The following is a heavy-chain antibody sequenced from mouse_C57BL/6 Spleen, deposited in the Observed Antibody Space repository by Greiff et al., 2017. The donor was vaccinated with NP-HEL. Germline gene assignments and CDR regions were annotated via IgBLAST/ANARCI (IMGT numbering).Heavy chain of an antibody. J-gene: IGHJ2*01. CDR3: ARGGNYYFDY. V-gene: IGHV1-61*01. Sequence: QVQLQQPGAELVRPGSSVKLSCKASGYTFTSYWMDWVKQRPGQGLEWIGNIYPSDSETHYNQKFKDKATLTVDKSSSTAYMQLSSLTSGDSAVYYCARGGNYYFDYWGQGTTLTVSS. CDR2: IYPSDSET. CDR1: GYTFTSYW.